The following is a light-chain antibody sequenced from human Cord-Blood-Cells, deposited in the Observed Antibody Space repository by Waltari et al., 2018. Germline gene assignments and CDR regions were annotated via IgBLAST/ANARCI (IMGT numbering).Light chain of an antibody. J-gene: IGKJ4*01. Sequence: EIVMTPSPAPLSVSPGERATLSCRASQSVSSNLAWYQQKPGQAPRLLIYGASTRATGIPARFSGSGSGTEFTLTISSLQSEDFAVYCCQQYNNWLTFGGGTKVEIK. V-gene: IGKV3-15*01. CDR1: QSVSSN. CDR2: GAS. CDR3: QQYNNWLT.